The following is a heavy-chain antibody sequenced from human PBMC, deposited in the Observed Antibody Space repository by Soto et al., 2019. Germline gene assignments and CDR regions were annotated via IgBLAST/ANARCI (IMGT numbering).Heavy chain of an antibody. Sequence: KPSETLSLTCTVSGGYITGTTNYWGWIRQPPGKGLEWIGTVDYTGSTNYNPSLESRVTISVDTSKNQFSLNLRSVTAADTAVYYCARRTPLYASESSRFDPWGQGALVTVSS. V-gene: IGHV4-39*01. D-gene: IGHD3-10*01. CDR3: ARRTPLYASESSRFDP. J-gene: IGHJ5*02. CDR2: VDYTGST. CDR1: GGYITGTTNY.